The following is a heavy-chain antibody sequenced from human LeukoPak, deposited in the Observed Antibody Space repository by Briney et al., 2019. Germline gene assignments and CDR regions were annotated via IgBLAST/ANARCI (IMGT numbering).Heavy chain of an antibody. V-gene: IGHV4-30-4*01. J-gene: IGHJ4*02. D-gene: IGHD4-23*01. CDR2: IYYSGST. CDR1: GGSVSSDNYY. Sequence: SETLSLTWTVSGGSVSSDNYYWSWIRQPPGKGLEWIGYIYYSGSTYYNPSLKSRVTISVDTSKNQFSLKLSSVTAADTAVYYCARDPHYGGTHFDYWGQGTLVTVSS. CDR3: ARDPHYGGTHFDY.